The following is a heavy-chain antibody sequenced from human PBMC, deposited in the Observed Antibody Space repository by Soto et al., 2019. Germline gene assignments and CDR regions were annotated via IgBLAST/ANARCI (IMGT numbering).Heavy chain of an antibody. D-gene: IGHD3-10*01. CDR1: GGTFSSYA. J-gene: IGHJ6*02. Sequence: QVQLVQSGAEVKKPGSSVKVSCKASGGTFSSYAISWVRQAPGQGLEWMGGIIRIFGTANYAQKFQGRVTITADESTSTASMALSRLRYEDTAVYYCARALPYYYGSGDTGYYYGMDVWGQGTTVTVSS. CDR3: ARALPYYYGSGDTGYYYGMDV. V-gene: IGHV1-69*01. CDR2: IIRIFGTA.